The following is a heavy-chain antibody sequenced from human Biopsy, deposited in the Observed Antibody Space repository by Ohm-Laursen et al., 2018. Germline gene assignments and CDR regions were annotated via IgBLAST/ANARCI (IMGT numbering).Heavy chain of an antibody. CDR2: INPRSGST. CDR3: AADINVWNVNY. D-gene: IGHD1-1*01. J-gene: IGHJ4*02. Sequence: ASVKVSCKASGYNFPTHYMHWVRQAPGQGLEWMAMINPRSGSTSYAQKFQDRVTMTRDTSTSTAYMELRSLRSEDTAVYYCAADINVWNVNYWGQGTQVTVSS. V-gene: IGHV1-46*01. CDR1: GYNFPTHY.